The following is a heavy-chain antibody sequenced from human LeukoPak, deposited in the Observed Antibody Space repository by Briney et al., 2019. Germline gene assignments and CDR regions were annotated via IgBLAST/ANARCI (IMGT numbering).Heavy chain of an antibody. Sequence: GRSLRLSCAASGFTFSSYATHWVRQAPGKGLEWVAVISYDGSNKYYADSVKGRFTISRDNSMNTLYLQMNSLRAEDTAVYYCARVGSGWEEYFQHWGQGTLVTVSS. CDR3: ARVGSGWEEYFQH. CDR2: ISYDGSNK. D-gene: IGHD6-19*01. J-gene: IGHJ1*01. V-gene: IGHV3-30*04. CDR1: GFTFSSYA.